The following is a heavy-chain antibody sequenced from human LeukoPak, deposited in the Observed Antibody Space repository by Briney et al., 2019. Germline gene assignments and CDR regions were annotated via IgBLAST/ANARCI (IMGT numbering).Heavy chain of an antibody. CDR1: GYTFTSYG. CDR3: AREWGLYYDFWSGQSYFDY. CDR2: ISAYNGNT. V-gene: IGHV1-18*01. D-gene: IGHD3-3*01. Sequence: ASVKVSCKASGYTFTSYGISWVRQAPGQGLEWMGWISAYNGNTNYAQKLQGRVTMTTDTSTSTAYMELRSLRSDDTAVYYCAREWGLYYDFWSGQSYFDYWGQGTLVTVSS. J-gene: IGHJ4*02.